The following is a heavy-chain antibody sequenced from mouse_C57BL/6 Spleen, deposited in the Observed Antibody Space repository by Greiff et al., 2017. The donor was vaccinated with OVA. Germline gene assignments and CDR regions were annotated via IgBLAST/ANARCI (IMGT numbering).Heavy chain of an antibody. D-gene: IGHD3-3*01. J-gene: IGHJ2*01. V-gene: IGHV5-9*04. Sequence: EVHVVESGGGLVKPGGSLKLSCAASGFTFSSYTMSWVRQTPEKRLEWVATISGGGGYTYYPDSVKGRFTISRDNAKNTLYLQMSSLRSEDTALYYCARRGGGRGYLDYWGQGTTLTVSS. CDR1: GFTFSSYT. CDR2: ISGGGGYT. CDR3: ARRGGGRGYLDY.